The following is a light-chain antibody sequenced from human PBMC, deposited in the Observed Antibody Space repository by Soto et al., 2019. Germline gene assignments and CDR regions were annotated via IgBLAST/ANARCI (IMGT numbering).Light chain of an antibody. CDR2: GAS. Sequence: EIVLTQSPATLSLSPGERATLSCRASQSVSSSYFAWYQQNRGQPPRLLIYGASSRATGIPGRISGRGSGTDFPLTISRLGDEDFAVYYCQRYGSSPLFGPGTKVEIK. CDR1: QSVSSSY. V-gene: IGKV3-20*01. J-gene: IGKJ3*01. CDR3: QRYGSSPL.